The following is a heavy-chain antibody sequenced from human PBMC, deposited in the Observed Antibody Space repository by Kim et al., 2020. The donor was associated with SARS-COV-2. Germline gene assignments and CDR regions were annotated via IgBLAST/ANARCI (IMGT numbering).Heavy chain of an antibody. D-gene: IGHD2-15*01. Sequence: ASVKVSCKASGYTFTSYYVHWVRQAPGQGLEWMGIINPGTGSTTYAQKLEGRITMTWDTSTSTVYMELSSLNSEDTAVYYCARKGGDTVVAPQVSYYGMDVWGQGTTVTVSS. J-gene: IGHJ6*02. V-gene: IGHV1-46*04. CDR3: ARKGGDTVVAPQVSYYGMDV. CDR2: INPGTGST. CDR1: GYTFTSYY.